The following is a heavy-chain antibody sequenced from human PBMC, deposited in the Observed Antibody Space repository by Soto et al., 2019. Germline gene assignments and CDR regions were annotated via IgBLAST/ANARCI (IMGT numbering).Heavy chain of an antibody. CDR2: IDWDDDK. CDR1: GFSLSTSGMC. J-gene: IGHJ6*02. Sequence: SGPTLVNPTQTLTLTCTFSGFSLSTSGMCVSWIRQPPGKALEWLALIDWDDDKYYSTSLKTRLTISKDTSKNQVVLTMTNMDPVDTATYYCARIPPYDSSGYYPEYYYYGMDVWGQGT. V-gene: IGHV2-70*01. D-gene: IGHD3-22*01. CDR3: ARIPPYDSSGYYPEYYYYGMDV.